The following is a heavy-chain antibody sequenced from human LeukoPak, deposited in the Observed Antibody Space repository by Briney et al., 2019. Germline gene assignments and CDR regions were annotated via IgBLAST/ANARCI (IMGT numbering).Heavy chain of an antibody. Sequence: SETLSLTCAVYGGSFSGSNWSWIRQPPGKGLEWIGEIYNSGSTIYNPSLKSRVTISVDTSKNQFSLNLISVTAADTAVYYCVRAYDYWGQGTLVTVSS. CDR3: VRAYDY. V-gene: IGHV4-34*01. CDR2: IYNSGST. J-gene: IGHJ4*02. CDR1: GGSFSGSN.